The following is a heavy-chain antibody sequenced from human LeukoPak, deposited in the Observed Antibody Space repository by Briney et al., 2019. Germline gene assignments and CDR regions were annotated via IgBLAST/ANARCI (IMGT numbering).Heavy chain of an antibody. J-gene: IGHJ4*02. CDR3: ARDVEDSSGWYQKGFDY. D-gene: IGHD6-19*01. Sequence: PGGSLRLSCAASGFTFSSYSMNWVRQAPGKGLEWVSSISSSSSSYIYYADSVKGRFTISRDNAKNSLYLQMNSLRAEDTAVYYCARDVEDSSGWYQKGFDYWGQGTLVTVSS. V-gene: IGHV3-21*01. CDR1: GFTFSSYS. CDR2: ISSSSSSYI.